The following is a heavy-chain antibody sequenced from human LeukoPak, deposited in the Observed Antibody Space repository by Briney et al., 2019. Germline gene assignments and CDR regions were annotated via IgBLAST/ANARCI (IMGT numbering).Heavy chain of an antibody. CDR1: GFTFSSYW. D-gene: IGHD1-26*01. V-gene: IGHV3-74*01. J-gene: IGHJ6*02. CDR2: INTDGSST. CDR3: AKIRRLSGSYSGIVRDGMDV. Sequence: GGSLRLSCAASGFTFSSYWMHWVRQAPGKGLVWVSRINTDGSSTSYADSVKGRFTISRDNAKNTLYLQMNSLRAEDTAVYYCAKIRRLSGSYSGIVRDGMDVWGQGTTVTVSS.